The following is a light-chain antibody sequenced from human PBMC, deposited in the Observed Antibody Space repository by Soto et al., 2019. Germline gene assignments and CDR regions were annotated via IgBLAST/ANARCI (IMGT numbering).Light chain of an antibody. CDR2: RNN. Sequence: QSVLTQPPSASGTPGQGVTISCSGSSSNIGGNTVNWYQQHPGTAPKLLIYRNNQRPSGIPDRFSGSRSGTSASLAISGLQSEDEADYYCVAWDDSLNGQVFGSGTKVTVL. CDR3: VAWDDSLNGQV. V-gene: IGLV1-44*01. J-gene: IGLJ1*01. CDR1: SSNIGGNT.